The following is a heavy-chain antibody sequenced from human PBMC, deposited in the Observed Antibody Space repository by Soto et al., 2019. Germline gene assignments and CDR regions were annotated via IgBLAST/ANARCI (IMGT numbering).Heavy chain of an antibody. CDR2: TSYDGNNR. CDR1: GFMFKSYV. V-gene: IGHV3-30*19. D-gene: IGHD3-16*01. CDR3: ARWRTTGGFDM. J-gene: IGHJ4*02. Sequence: QLKLVESRGGVVQPGTSLRLSCTASGFMFKSYVMHWVRQAPGKGLEWVALTSYDGNNRYNGDSEKDRFTVSRDNYKNKPHQQMVRPRPEDTALYYCARWRTTGGFDMWGQGTLVSVSS.